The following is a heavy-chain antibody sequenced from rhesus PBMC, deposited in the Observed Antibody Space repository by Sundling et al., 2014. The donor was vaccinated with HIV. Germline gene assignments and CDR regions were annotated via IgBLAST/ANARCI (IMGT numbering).Heavy chain of an antibody. D-gene: IGHD1-1*01. V-gene: IGHV4-165*01. CDR1: GGSISAVYY. Sequence: VQLQESGPGLLKPSETLSLTCAVSGGSISAVYYWAWIRQPPGKGLEWIGYIGGSGGNAYYSPALKGRVTFSTDTSKNQLSLKLTSVTAADTAVYYCAREGLELWIDYWGQGVLVTVSS. CDR3: AREGLELWIDY. CDR2: IGGSGGNA. J-gene: IGHJ4*01.